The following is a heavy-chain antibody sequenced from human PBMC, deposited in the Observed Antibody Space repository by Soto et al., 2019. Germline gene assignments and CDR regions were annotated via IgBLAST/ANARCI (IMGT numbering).Heavy chain of an antibody. D-gene: IGHD2-8*02. V-gene: IGHV1-2*02. Sequence: HEHLVQSGAEVKRPGASLKVSCKASGYSFTGYYIHWVRQAPGQGLEWKGWINPDSGATNYAQNFQGRVTLTSDTSISTASMDLTSLTSDDTAVYYCARVDYGTGGYPFPYFDYWGQGTLVIVSS. CDR2: INPDSGAT. CDR1: GYSFTGYY. J-gene: IGHJ4*02. CDR3: ARVDYGTGGYPFPYFDY.